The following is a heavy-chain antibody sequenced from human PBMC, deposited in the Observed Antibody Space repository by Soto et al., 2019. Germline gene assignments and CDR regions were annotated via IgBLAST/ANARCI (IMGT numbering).Heavy chain of an antibody. V-gene: IGHV2-5*02. CDR1: GFSLITGVG. CDR2: IFWDKND. CDR3: TQIYGSVSCGWYFPS. D-gene: IGHD1-26*01. Sequence: QITLKESGPSLVRPTETLTLTCTFSGFSLITGVGVGWVRQPPGKALEWLAVIFWDKNDYYRPSLQTRVTISKDTSEDQLVLTLTTTDPAATATYFCTQIYGSVSCGWYFPSCRQGTLVTVSS. J-gene: IGHJ4*02.